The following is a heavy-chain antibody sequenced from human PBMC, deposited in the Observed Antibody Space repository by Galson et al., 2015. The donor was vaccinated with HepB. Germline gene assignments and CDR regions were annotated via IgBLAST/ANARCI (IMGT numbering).Heavy chain of an antibody. V-gene: IGHV3-48*01. CDR3: ARGSGSYAFDI. J-gene: IGHJ3*02. CDR1: GFTFSSYS. CDR2: ISSSSSTI. D-gene: IGHD1-26*01. Sequence: SLRLSCAASGFTFSSYSMNWVRQAPGKGLEWVSYISSSSSTIYYADSVKGRFTISRDNAKNSLYLQMNSLRAEDTAVYYCARGSGSYAFDIWGQGTMVTVSS.